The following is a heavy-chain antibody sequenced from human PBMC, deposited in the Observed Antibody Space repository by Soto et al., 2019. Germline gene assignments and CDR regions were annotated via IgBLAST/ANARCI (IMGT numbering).Heavy chain of an antibody. V-gene: IGHV3-30-3*01. J-gene: IGHJ4*02. CDR2: ISYDGSNK. CDR1: GFTFSSYA. Sequence: QVQLVESGGGVVQPGRSLRLSCAASGFTFSSYAMHWVRQAPGKGLEWVAVISYDGSNKYYADSVKGRFTISRDNSKNTLDLQMNSLRAEDTAVYYCARGISSNIWVFVDYWGQGTLVTVSS. D-gene: IGHD3-16*01. CDR3: ARGISSNIWVFVDY.